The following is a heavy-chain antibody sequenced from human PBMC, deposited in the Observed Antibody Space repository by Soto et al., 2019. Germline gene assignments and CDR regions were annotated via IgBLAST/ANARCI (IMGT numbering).Heavy chain of an antibody. Sequence: EVQLLESGGGLVQPGGSLRLSCAASGFTFSSYAMSWVRQAPGKGLEWVSAISGSGGSTYYADSVKGRFTISRDNSKNTLYLQMNSLRAEDTAVYYCAKSPPALGWLVPVEYFQHWGQGTLVTVSS. J-gene: IGHJ1*01. V-gene: IGHV3-23*01. CDR2: ISGSGGST. CDR3: AKSPPALGWLVPVEYFQH. D-gene: IGHD6-19*01. CDR1: GFTFSSYA.